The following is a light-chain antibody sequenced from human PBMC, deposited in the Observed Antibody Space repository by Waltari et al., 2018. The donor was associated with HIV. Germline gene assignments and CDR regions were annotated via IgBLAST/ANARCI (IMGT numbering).Light chain of an antibody. CDR1: SSDVGSYNL. CDR3: CSYAGSSTYV. J-gene: IGLJ1*01. CDR2: EVS. Sequence: QSALTQPASVSGSPVQSITISCTGTSSDVGSYNLVSWYQQHPGKAPNLMIYEVSKRPSGVSNRFSGSKSGNTASLTISGLQAEDEADYYCCSYAGSSTYVFGTGTKVTVL. V-gene: IGLV2-23*02.